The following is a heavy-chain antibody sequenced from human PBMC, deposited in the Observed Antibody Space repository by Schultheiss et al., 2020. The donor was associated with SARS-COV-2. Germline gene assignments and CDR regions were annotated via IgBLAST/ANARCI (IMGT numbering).Heavy chain of an antibody. V-gene: IGHV3-30*04. J-gene: IGHJ4*02. D-gene: IGHD3-10*01. CDR3: AKYSIGELSVFYYFDY. Sequence: GGSLRLSCAASGFTFSSYAMHWVRQAPGKGLEWVAVISYDGSNKYYADSVKGRFTISRDNSKNTLYLQMNSLRAEDTAVYYCAKYSIGELSVFYYFDYWGQGTLVTVSS. CDR1: GFTFSSYA. CDR2: ISYDGSNK.